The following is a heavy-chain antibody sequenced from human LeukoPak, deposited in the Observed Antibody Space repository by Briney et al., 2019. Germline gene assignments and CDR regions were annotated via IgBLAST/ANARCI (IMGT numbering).Heavy chain of an antibody. CDR3: ARGPAAGTFYY. Sequence: PGRSLRLSCAASGFTFSSYWMHWVRQAPGKGLVWVSRINSDGSSTSYADSVKGRFTISRDNAKNTLYLQMNSLRAEDTAVYYCARGPAAGTFYYWGQGTLVTVSS. V-gene: IGHV3-74*01. D-gene: IGHD6-13*01. CDR2: INSDGSST. CDR1: GFTFSSYW. J-gene: IGHJ4*02.